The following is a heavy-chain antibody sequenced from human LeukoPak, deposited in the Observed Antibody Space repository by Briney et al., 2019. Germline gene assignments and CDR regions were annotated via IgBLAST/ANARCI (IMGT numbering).Heavy chain of an antibody. V-gene: IGHV4-34*01. CDR1: GGSFSGYY. J-gene: IGHJ4*02. CDR2: INHSGST. Sequence: SETLSLTCAVYGGSFSGYYWSWIRQPPGKGLEWIGEINHSGSTNYNPSLKSRVTISVDTSKNQFSLKLSSVTAADTAAYYCARAYSSSWIDYWGQGTLVTVSS. D-gene: IGHD6-13*01. CDR3: ARAYSSSWIDY.